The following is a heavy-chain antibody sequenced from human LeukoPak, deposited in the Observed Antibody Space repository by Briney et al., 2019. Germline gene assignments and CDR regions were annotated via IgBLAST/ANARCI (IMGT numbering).Heavy chain of an antibody. CDR3: ARGDDSGYYDYFDY. Sequence: GGSLRLSCAATGFTVDSNYLSWVRQAPGKGLEWVSTIYTGGNTYYAASVKGRFTISRDFSKDTVFLHMNSLRAEDTAMYYCARGDDSGYYDYFDYWGQGALVTVSS. CDR2: IYTGGNT. CDR1: GFTVDSNY. V-gene: IGHV3-53*01. D-gene: IGHD3-22*01. J-gene: IGHJ4*02.